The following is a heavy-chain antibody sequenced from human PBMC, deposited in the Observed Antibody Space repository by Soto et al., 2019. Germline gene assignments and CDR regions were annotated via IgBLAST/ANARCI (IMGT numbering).Heavy chain of an antibody. J-gene: IGHJ3*02. D-gene: IGHD4-17*01. Sequence: ETLSLTCAVYGGSFSGYYWSWIRQPPGKGLEWIGEINHSGSTNYNPSLKSRVTISVDTSKNQFSLKLSSVTAADTAVYYCASSIPSMTTVTREPKDDAFDIWGQGTMVTVSS. V-gene: IGHV4-34*01. CDR2: INHSGST. CDR1: GGSFSGYY. CDR3: ASSIPSMTTVTREPKDDAFDI.